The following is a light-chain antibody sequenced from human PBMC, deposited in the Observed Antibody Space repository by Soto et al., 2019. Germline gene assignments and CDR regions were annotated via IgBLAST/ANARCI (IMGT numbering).Light chain of an antibody. Sequence: AIQVTQSPSSLSASVGDRVTITCRASQDIRGALAWYQQKPGKAPKLLIYDVSTLESGVPSRFSGSGSGTEFTLTFSSLQPDDFATYYCQQYNSYSQTFGQGTKVDIK. CDR2: DVS. CDR1: QDIRGA. V-gene: IGKV1-13*02. CDR3: QQYNSYSQT. J-gene: IGKJ1*01.